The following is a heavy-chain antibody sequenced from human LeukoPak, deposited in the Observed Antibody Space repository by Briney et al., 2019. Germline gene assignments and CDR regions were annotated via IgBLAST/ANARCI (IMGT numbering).Heavy chain of an antibody. CDR2: IYYSGST. D-gene: IGHD6-19*01. CDR1: GGSISSSSYY. Sequence: PSENLSLTCTVSGGSISSSSYYWGWIRQPPGKGLEWIGSIYYSGSTYYNPSLKGRVTISVDTSKNQFSLKLSSVTAADTAVYYCVYSSGWYYFDYWGQGTLVTVSS. V-gene: IGHV4-39*01. J-gene: IGHJ4*02. CDR3: VYSSGWYYFDY.